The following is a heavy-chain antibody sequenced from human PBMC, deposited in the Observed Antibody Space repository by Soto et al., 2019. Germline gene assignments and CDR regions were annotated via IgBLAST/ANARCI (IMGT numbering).Heavy chain of an antibody. V-gene: IGHV4-39*01. CDR1: GESISSSSYY. J-gene: IGHJ4*02. CDR2: IYYSGRT. CDR3: ARQRTTVVTQAYFDH. Sequence: SETLSLTCIVSGESISSSSYYWGWIRQPPGKGLEWIGSIYYSGRTYYNPPFKSRVTISIDTSKNQFSLKLSSVTATDTAVYYCARQRTTVVTQAYFDHWGQGALVTVSS. D-gene: IGHD2-21*02.